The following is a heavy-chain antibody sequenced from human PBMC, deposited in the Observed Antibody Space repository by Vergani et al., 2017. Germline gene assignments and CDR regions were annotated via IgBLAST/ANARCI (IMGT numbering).Heavy chain of an antibody. CDR3: ARGRMATSRSYWYFDL. J-gene: IGHJ2*01. CDR2: INHSGST. V-gene: IGHV4-34*01. D-gene: IGHD5-24*01. CDR1: GGSFSGYY. Sequence: QVQLQQWGAGLLKPSETLSLTFAVYGGSFSGYYWSWIRQPPGKGLEWIGEINHSGSTNYNPSLKSRVTISVDTSKNQFTLKLSSVTAADTAVYYCARGRMATSRSYWYFDLWGRGTLVTVSS.